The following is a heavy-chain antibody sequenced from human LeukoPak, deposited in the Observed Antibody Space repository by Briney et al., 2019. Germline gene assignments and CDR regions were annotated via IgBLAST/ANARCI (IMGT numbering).Heavy chain of an antibody. CDR1: GESFSAYF. Sequence: PSETLSLTCAVYGESFSAYFWNWIRQAPGKPLEYIGEINHRGSSHYNPSLKTRVTLSVDTSKKQFSLKLTSVTAADTVVYFCARGSSFDGYCSAGACDAGYYDSWGQGTPVTVSS. CDR3: ARGSSFDGYCSAGACDAGYYDS. J-gene: IGHJ4*02. D-gene: IGHD2-15*01. CDR2: INHRGSS. V-gene: IGHV4-34*01.